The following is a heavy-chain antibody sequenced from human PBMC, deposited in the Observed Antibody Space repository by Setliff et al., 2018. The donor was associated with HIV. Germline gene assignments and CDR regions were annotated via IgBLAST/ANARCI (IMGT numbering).Heavy chain of an antibody. V-gene: IGHV4-4*07. J-gene: IGHJ4*02. D-gene: IGHD3-10*01. CDR2: MYAAGWS. Sequence: SETLSLTCTVSGGSVDGYYWSWIRQPTGEGLEWIGRMYAAGWSNYNPSLESRVTMSVDRSKDQFSLRLTSVSAADTAVYYCARSIYGSGSHPLDIWGQGTLVTVSS. CDR1: GGSVDGYY. CDR3: ARSIYGSGSHPLDI.